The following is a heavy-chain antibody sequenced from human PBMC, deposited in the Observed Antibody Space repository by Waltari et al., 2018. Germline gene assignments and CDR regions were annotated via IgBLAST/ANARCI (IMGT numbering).Heavy chain of an antibody. J-gene: IGHJ4*02. CDR2: IIPIIDIA. CDR3: ARDLPDYANSLDY. V-gene: IGHV1-69*08. CDR1: GGTFSTYT. D-gene: IGHD2-2*01. Sequence: QVQLVQSGAEVKKPGSSVKVSCKASGGTFSTYTINWVRQAPGQGLEWMGKIIPIIDIANYAQKFQDRVTITADKSTGTAYMELSSLRSEDTAVYYCARDLPDYANSLDYWGQGTLVTVSS.